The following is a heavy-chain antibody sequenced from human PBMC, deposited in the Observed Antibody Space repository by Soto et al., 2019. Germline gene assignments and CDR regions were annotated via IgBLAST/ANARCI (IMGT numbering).Heavy chain of an antibody. J-gene: IGHJ4*02. CDR2: ISYDGSNK. V-gene: IGHV3-30*18. D-gene: IGHD4-17*01. Sequence: QVQLVESGGGVVQPGRSLRLSCAASGFTFSSYGMHWVRQAPGKGLEWVAVISYDGSNKYYADSVKGRFTISRDNSKNTLYLQMNSLRAADTAVYYCAKDQNYGQYEYYFDYWGQGTLVAVSS. CDR1: GFTFSSYG. CDR3: AKDQNYGQYEYYFDY.